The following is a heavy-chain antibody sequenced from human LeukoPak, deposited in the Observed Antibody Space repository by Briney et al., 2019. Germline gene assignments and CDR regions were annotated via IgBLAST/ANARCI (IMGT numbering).Heavy chain of an antibody. Sequence: ASVKVSCKASGYTFTSYDINWVRQATGQGLEWMGWMNPNSGNTGYAQKFQGRVTMTRNTSISTAYMERSSLRSEDTAVYYCARVKSSSWYGSYYYYYMDVWGKGTTVTVSS. V-gene: IGHV1-8*01. D-gene: IGHD6-13*01. CDR1: GYTFTSYD. J-gene: IGHJ6*03. CDR2: MNPNSGNT. CDR3: ARVKSSSWYGSYYYYYMDV.